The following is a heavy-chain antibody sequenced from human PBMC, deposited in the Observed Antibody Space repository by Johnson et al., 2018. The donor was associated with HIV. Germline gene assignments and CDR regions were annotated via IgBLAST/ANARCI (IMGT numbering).Heavy chain of an antibody. D-gene: IGHD6-13*01. Sequence: VQLVESGGGLVQPGGSLRLSCAASGFTFSSYWMSWVRQAPGKGLEWVANIKQDGSNKYYADSVKGRFTISRDNSKNTLYLQMNSLRAEDTALYYCTRARYSSSWYNGDAFDIWGQGTMVTVSS. CDR1: GFTFSSYW. V-gene: IGHV3-7*03. CDR2: IKQDGSNK. CDR3: TRARYSSSWYNGDAFDI. J-gene: IGHJ3*02.